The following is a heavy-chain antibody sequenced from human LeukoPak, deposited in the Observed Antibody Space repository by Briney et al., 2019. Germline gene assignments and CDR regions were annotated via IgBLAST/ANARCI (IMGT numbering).Heavy chain of an antibody. Sequence: GASVKVSCKASGYTFTSYGISWVRQAPGQGLEWMGWISAYNGNTNYAQKLQGRVTMTTDTSTSTAYMELRSLRSDDTAVYYCARLVVITMVRGKGYYFDYWGQEPWSPSPQ. D-gene: IGHD3-10*01. J-gene: IGHJ4*01. CDR2: ISAYNGNT. CDR3: ARLVVITMVRGKGYYFDY. V-gene: IGHV1-18*01. CDR1: GYTFTSYG.